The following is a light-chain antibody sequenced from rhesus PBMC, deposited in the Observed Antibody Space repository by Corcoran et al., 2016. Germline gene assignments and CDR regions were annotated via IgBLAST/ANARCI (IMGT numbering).Light chain of an antibody. J-gene: IGKJ2*01. CDR2: GAS. V-gene: IGKV3-10*01. CDR3: YQHSRGYS. CDR1: QSVSSY. Sequence: QVILTQSPATLSLSPGERATLSCRASQSVSSYLAWYQQKPRQAPRLLIFGASSRATGIPDRFSGSGSGTDFTLTISSLEPEDVGVYHCYQHSRGYSFGQGTKVEIK.